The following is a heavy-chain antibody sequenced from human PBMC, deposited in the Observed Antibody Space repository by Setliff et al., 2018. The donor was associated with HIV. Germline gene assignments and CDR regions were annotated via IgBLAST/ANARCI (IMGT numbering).Heavy chain of an antibody. CDR3: ARRSGYAEDY. D-gene: IGHD5-12*01. V-gene: IGHV4-39*01. Sequence: SETLSLTCNVSAGSFTSSSYYWGWIRQPPGKGLEWIGHIYYTGSTYYNPSLKSRVTISVDTSKNQFSLELSSVTTTDTAVYYCARRSGYAEDYWGQGTLVTVSS. CDR2: IYYTGST. CDR1: AGSFTSSSYY. J-gene: IGHJ4*02.